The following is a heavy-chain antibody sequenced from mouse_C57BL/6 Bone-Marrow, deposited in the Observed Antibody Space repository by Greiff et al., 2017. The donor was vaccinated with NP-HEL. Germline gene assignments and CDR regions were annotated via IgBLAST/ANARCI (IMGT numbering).Heavy chain of an antibody. J-gene: IGHJ3*01. Sequence: EVHLVESGPGLVKPSQSLSLTCSVTGYSITSGYYWNWIRQFPGNKLEWMGYISYDGSNNYNPSPKNRISITRDTSKNQFFLKLNSVTTEGTATYYCANLAYWGQGTLVTVSA. CDR3: ANLAY. CDR2: ISYDGSN. V-gene: IGHV3-6*01. CDR1: GYSITSGYY.